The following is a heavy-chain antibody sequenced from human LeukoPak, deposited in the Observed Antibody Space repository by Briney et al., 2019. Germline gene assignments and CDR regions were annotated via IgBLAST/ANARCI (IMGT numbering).Heavy chain of an antibody. Sequence: GKSLRLSCAASGFIFSHYGMHWVRQAPGKGLEWVAVIWSDATNRLYGASVKGRFTISRDNSQNTVFLQMNSLRAEDTAIYYCARDAQRGFDYSNSLEYWGHGTLVTVSS. V-gene: IGHV3-33*01. CDR1: GFIFSHYG. CDR2: IWSDATNR. D-gene: IGHD4-11*01. CDR3: ARDAQRGFDYSNSLEY. J-gene: IGHJ4*01.